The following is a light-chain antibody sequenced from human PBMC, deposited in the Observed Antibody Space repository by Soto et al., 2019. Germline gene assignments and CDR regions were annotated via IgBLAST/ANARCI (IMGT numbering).Light chain of an antibody. CDR3: QTSNSAPHT. Sequence: DVQMTQSPSSLSASVGDRVTITCRASRDISRSLAWYQQKPGKVPKLLIYAASTLHAGVQSRFSGSGFGTFFTLTINRLQPEDVATYYFQTSNSAPHTFGRGTRLEIK. V-gene: IGKV1-27*01. J-gene: IGKJ2*01. CDR2: AAS. CDR1: RDISRS.